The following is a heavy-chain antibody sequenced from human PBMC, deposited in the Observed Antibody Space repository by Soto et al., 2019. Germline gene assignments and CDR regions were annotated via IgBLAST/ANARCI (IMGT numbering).Heavy chain of an antibody. CDR1: AFTFRCYA. Sequence: EEQLLESGGGLVRPGGSLRLSCAASAFTFRCYAMSWVRQAPGKGLEWVSAITASADTTYYADSVKGRFTISRDNSKNTPYLRMNSLRAEDTAVYYCAKIRPLRDCTSTSCLGAFDIWDQGTMVTVS. V-gene: IGHV3-23*01. CDR2: ITASADTT. J-gene: IGHJ3*02. CDR3: AKIRPLRDCTSTSCLGAFDI. D-gene: IGHD2-2*01.